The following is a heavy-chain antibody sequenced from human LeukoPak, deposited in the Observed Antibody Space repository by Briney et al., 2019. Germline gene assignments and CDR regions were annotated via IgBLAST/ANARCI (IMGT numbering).Heavy chain of an antibody. Sequence: GGSLRLSCAASGFTFSSYSMNWVRQAPGKGLEWVSSISSSSSYIYYADSVKGRFTISRDNAKNSLYLQMNSLRAEDTAVYYCARVGPAANHFDYWGQGTLVTVSS. J-gene: IGHJ4*02. CDR2: ISSSSSYI. V-gene: IGHV3-21*01. D-gene: IGHD2-2*01. CDR1: GFTFSSYS. CDR3: ARVGPAANHFDY.